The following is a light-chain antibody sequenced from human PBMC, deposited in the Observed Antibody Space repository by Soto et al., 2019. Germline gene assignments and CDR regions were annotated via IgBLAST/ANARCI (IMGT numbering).Light chain of an antibody. J-gene: IGLJ2*01. V-gene: IGLV2-14*02. CDR3: SAYTSSSTLVV. CDR1: SSNVGSYKL. CDR2: DVS. Sequence: QSALTQPASVSGSPGQSITISCTGTSSNVGSYKLVSWYQQHPGKAPKLMIYDVSNRPSGVSNRFSGSKSGNTAPLAISGLQAEDEADYYCSAYTSSSTLVVFGGGTKVTVL.